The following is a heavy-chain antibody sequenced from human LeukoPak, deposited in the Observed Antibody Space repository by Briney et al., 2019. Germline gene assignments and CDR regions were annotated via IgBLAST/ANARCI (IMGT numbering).Heavy chain of an antibody. J-gene: IGHJ4*02. CDR1: GFRFSDHY. D-gene: IGHD3-22*01. V-gene: IGHV3-72*01. CDR2: SRNKANSFTT. Sequence: PGGSLRLSCSASGFRFSDHYVDWVRQAPGRGLEWVGRSRNKANSFTTEYDASVKRRFTISRDDSKNSVYLEMNSLRTEDTAVYYCTRGDTSGYSAYWGQGTLVTVSS. CDR3: TRGDTSGYSAY.